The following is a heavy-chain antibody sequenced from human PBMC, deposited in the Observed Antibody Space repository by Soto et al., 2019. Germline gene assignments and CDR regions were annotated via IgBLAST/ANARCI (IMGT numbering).Heavy chain of an antibody. CDR2: ISDSDGGT. J-gene: IGHJ4*02. Sequence: GGSLRLSCAASGFAFSAYAMTWVRQAPGKGLEWVSDISDSDGGTHYADSVKGRFTISRDNAKNTLYLQMDRLRVEDAAVYYSAKDRKLFHFSGQGTLVTVSS. CDR1: GFAFSAYA. V-gene: IGHV3-23*01. CDR3: AKDRKLFHF.